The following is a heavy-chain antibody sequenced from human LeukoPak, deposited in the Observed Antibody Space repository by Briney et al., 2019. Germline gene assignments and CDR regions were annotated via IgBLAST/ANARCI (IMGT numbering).Heavy chain of an antibody. Sequence: SETLSLTCAVSGGSISSGGYWSWLRQPPGKGLEWIGQIYYIGSTNYNPSLESRVIMSLDKSTNQLSLRFNSVNAADTAVYYCARHGSYSLAFWGQGALVTVSS. D-gene: IGHD1-26*01. CDR1: GGSISSGGY. CDR2: IYYIGST. V-gene: IGHV4-4*02. CDR3: ARHGSYSLAF. J-gene: IGHJ4*02.